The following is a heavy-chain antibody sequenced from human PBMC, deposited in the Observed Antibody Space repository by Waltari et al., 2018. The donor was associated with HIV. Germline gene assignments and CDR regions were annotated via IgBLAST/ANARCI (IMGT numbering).Heavy chain of an antibody. Sequence: QLVESGGGLVKPGGSLRLSCGASGFTFSFSSYTMNWVRQAPGKGLEGVASIRRSSSIIYTAESVKGRFTISRDNVKKSVDLQMNSLRPEDTAVYYCAREDYSGYVGHAFDIWGQGTMVTVSS. D-gene: IGHD5-12*01. CDR3: AREDYSGYVGHAFDI. V-gene: IGHV3-21*02. J-gene: IGHJ3*02. CDR2: IRRSSSII. CDR1: GFTFSFSSYT.